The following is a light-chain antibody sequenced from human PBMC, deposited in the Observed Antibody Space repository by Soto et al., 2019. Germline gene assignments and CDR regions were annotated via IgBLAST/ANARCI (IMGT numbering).Light chain of an antibody. CDR2: GAS. CDR1: QSVGNT. Sequence: EIVLTQSPATLSVSPGVRASLSCRASQSVGNTLAWYQQQPGQTPRLLIYGASTTATGIPARFSGSGSGTEFTLTIDSLQSEDFAVYYCLHCKDWPRWTFGQGTKVDIK. V-gene: IGKV3-15*01. J-gene: IGKJ1*01. CDR3: LHCKDWPRWT.